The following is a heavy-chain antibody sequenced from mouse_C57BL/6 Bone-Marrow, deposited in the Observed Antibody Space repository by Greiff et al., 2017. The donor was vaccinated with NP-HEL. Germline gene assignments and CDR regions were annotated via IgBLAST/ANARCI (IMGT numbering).Heavy chain of an antibody. Sequence: QVQLQQSGAELVRPGASVTLSCKASGYTFTDYEMHWVKQTPVHGLEWIGAIDPETGGTAYNQKFKGKARLTADKSSSTAYMELRSLTSEDSAVYYYTRDTTVVATEAMDYWGQGTSVTVSS. CDR2: IDPETGGT. V-gene: IGHV1-15*01. CDR3: TRDTTVVATEAMDY. D-gene: IGHD1-1*01. J-gene: IGHJ4*01. CDR1: GYTFTDYE.